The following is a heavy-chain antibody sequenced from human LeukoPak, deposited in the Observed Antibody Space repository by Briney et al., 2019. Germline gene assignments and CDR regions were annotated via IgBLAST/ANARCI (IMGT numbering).Heavy chain of an antibody. Sequence: GGSLRLSCAVSGITLSNYGMSWVRQAPGKGLEWVAGISGSGGTTNYADSVKGRFTISRDNPKNTLFLHMNSLRAEDTAVYFCAKRSVVIRVILVGFHKEAYYFDSWGQGALVTVSS. CDR1: GITLSNYG. J-gene: IGHJ4*02. D-gene: IGHD3-22*01. CDR3: AKRSVVIRVILVGFHKEAYYFDS. CDR2: ISGSGGTT. V-gene: IGHV3-23*01.